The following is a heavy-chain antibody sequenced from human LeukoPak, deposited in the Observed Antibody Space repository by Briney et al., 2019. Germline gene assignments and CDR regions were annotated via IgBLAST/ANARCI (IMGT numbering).Heavy chain of an antibody. V-gene: IGHV4-4*09. J-gene: IGHJ5*02. CDR2: IYATGST. D-gene: IGHD3-10*01. CDR1: GGSISSYY. Sequence: PSETLSLTCTVSGGSISSYYWSWIRQAPGKGLEWIGYIYATGSTNYNPSLKSRVTISVDTSKNQFSLNLRSVTAADTAVYYCARHGSVRSPLGPWGQGTLVTVYS. CDR3: ARHGSVRSPLGP.